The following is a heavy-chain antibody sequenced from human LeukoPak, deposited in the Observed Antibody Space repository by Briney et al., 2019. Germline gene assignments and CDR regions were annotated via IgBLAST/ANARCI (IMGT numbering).Heavy chain of an antibody. D-gene: IGHD6-6*01. J-gene: IGHJ4*02. Sequence: SETLSLTCSVSGGSMSSYHRSWLRQPPGQGLEWIGYIYYSGSTNYNPSLKSRVTISVDTSNNQFSLKLSSLTAADTAVYYCARQEGGGSSSPPYFDYWGQGTLVTVSS. CDR1: GGSMSSYH. V-gene: IGHV4-59*08. CDR3: ARQEGGGSSSPPYFDY. CDR2: IYYSGST.